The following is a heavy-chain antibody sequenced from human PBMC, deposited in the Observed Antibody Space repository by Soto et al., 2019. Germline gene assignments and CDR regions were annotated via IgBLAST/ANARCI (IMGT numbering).Heavy chain of an antibody. Sequence: GGSLRLSCAASGFTFSDYAMTWVRQAPGKGLEWVSTISGGGGRTYYADSVKDRFTIYRDNSKNTLDLQMDSLRAEDTAVYYCATWGSYFYDSSGYFDYWGQGTLVTVSS. J-gene: IGHJ4*02. CDR2: ISGGGGRT. CDR3: ATWGSYFYDSSGYFDY. V-gene: IGHV3-23*01. CDR1: GFTFSDYA. D-gene: IGHD3-22*01.